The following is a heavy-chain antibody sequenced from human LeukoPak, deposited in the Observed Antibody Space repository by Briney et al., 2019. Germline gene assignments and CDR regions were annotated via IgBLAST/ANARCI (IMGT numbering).Heavy chain of an antibody. Sequence: PSETLSLTCTVSGGSISSYYWSWIRQPPGKGLEWIGYIYYGGSTNYNPSLKSRVTISVDTSKNQFSLKLNSVTAADTAVYYCARRDCSGGSCYPFYFDYWGQGTLVTVSS. CDR1: GGSISSYY. J-gene: IGHJ4*02. CDR2: IYYGGST. D-gene: IGHD2-15*01. V-gene: IGHV4-59*08. CDR3: ARRDCSGGSCYPFYFDY.